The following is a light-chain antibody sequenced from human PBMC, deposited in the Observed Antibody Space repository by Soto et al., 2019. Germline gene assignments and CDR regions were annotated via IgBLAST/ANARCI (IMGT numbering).Light chain of an antibody. CDR3: QQTYTKNEIT. CDR2: GAS. J-gene: IGKJ5*01. V-gene: IGKV1-39*01. CDR1: QSIVTY. Sequence: DIQMTHSPSSLSSSVLDRVTITCRASQSIVTYLNSYQLKPGKAPNLLMYGASYLKSGVPTRFSGSGSGKDFNLNISSLQPEDFAIYYCQQTYTKNEITFGQGTRLEIK.